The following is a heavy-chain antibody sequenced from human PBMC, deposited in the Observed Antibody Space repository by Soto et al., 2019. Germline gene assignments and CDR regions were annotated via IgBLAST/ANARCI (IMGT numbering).Heavy chain of an antibody. CDR1: GFTFSNYA. CDR2: ISYDGSNK. D-gene: IGHD2-21*02. V-gene: IGHV3-30*18. CDR3: AKGVEVTTFDY. J-gene: IGHJ4*02. Sequence: QVQLVESGGGVVQPGRSLRLSCAASGFTFSNYAMHWVRQAPGKGLEWVAVISYDGSNKYYVDSVKGRFTISRDNSKNTLYLQMNSLRADDTAFYYCAKGVEVTTFDYWGQGTLVTVSS.